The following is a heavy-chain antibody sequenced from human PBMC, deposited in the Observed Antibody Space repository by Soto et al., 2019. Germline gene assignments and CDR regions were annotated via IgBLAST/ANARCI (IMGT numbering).Heavy chain of an antibody. J-gene: IGHJ4*02. CDR2: VSSGGGAT. V-gene: IGHV3-23*01. Sequence: VGSLRLSCAASGFTFSSHAMTWVRQAPGKGLEWVATVSSGGGATYYAESVKDRFTISRDNAKNSLYLQMNSLRADDTAVYYCARETTSTHSWGQGTLVTVSS. CDR3: ARETTSTHS. D-gene: IGHD1-7*01. CDR1: GFTFSSHA.